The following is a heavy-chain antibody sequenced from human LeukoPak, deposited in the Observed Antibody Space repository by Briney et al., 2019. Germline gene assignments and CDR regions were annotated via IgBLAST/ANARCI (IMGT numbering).Heavy chain of an antibody. J-gene: IGHJ6*02. CDR3: ARATTVTTYYYYGMDV. CDR2: ISYSGST. D-gene: IGHD4-4*01. CDR1: GGSLSSYY. Sequence: PSETLSLTCTVSGGSLSSYYWSWIRQPPGKGLEWIGYISYSGSTNSYPSLKSRVTISVDTSKNQVSLNLSSVTAADTAVYYCARATTVTTYYYYGMDVWGPGTTVTVSS. V-gene: IGHV4-59*01.